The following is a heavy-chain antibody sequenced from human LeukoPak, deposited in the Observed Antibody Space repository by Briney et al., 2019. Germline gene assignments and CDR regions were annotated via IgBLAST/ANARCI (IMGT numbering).Heavy chain of an antibody. CDR2: FDPEDGET. Sequence: GASVKVSCKVSGYTLTELSMHWVRQAPGKGLEWMGGFDPEDGETIYAQKFQGRVTMTEDTSTDTAYMELSSLRSEDTAVYYCATGLTGAMYLRDEVPRPLDYWGQGTLVTVSS. J-gene: IGHJ4*02. D-gene: IGHD1-26*01. CDR1: GYTLTELS. CDR3: ATGLTGAMYLRDEVPRPLDY. V-gene: IGHV1-24*01.